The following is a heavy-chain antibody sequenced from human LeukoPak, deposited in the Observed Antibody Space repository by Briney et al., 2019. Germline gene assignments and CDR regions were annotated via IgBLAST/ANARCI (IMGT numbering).Heavy chain of an antibody. CDR1: GGSISSGGYS. CDR2: IYYSGST. J-gene: IGHJ3*02. Sequence: PSQTLSLTCTVSGGSISSGGYSWSWIRQHPGKGLDWTGYIYYSGSTSYNPPLKSPVTTSGAASRTPFSLTRSSVTAADTAVYYCARGPLSIPIFGVVISAFDISGQGTMVTVSS. CDR3: ARGPLSIPIFGVVISAFDI. D-gene: IGHD3-3*01. V-gene: IGHV4-31*01.